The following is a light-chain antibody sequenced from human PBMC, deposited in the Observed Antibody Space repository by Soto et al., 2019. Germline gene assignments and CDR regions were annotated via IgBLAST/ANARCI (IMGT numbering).Light chain of an antibody. Sequence: QSALTQPASVSGSPGQSITISCTGTSSDVGTYNLVSWYQHHPGKAPKLMIYEGSNRPSGVSHRFSGSQSGNTASLTISGLLAEDEADYSCSSYAGAVVFGGGTQLTFL. CDR3: SSYAGAVV. V-gene: IGLV2-23*01. CDR1: SSDVGTYNL. J-gene: IGLJ2*01. CDR2: EGS.